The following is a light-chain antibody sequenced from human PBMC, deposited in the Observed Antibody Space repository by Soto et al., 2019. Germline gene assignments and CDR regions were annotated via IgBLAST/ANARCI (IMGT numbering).Light chain of an antibody. J-gene: IGKJ5*01. V-gene: IGKV3-11*01. Sequence: TRSPASRSVCPLEVAGLAFTASQSVSSYLAWYQQKPGQAPRLLIYDASNRATGIPARFSGSGSGTDFTLTISSLETEDFAVYYCQQSSNWITFGQGTRLEIK. CDR3: QQSSNWIT. CDR1: QSVSSY. CDR2: DAS.